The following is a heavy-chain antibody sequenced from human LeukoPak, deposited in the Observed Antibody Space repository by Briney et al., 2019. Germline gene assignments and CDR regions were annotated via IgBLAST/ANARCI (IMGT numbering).Heavy chain of an antibody. CDR1: GGTFSSYA. J-gene: IGHJ3*02. CDR3: ARPQGSVSADDAFDI. V-gene: IGHV1-69*04. CDR2: IIPILGIA. D-gene: IGHD3-10*01. Sequence: SVKVSCKASGGTFSSYAISWVRQAPGQGLEWMGRIIPILGIANYAQKFQGRVTITADKSTSTVYMELSSLRSEDTAVYYRARPQGSVSADDAFDIWGQGTMVTVSS.